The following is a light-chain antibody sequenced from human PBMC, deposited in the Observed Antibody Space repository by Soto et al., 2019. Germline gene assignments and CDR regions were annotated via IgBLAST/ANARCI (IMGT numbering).Light chain of an antibody. V-gene: IGKV3-11*01. CDR3: QQYAESPIT. J-gene: IGKJ5*01. Sequence: EIVLTQSPATLSLTPGERATLSCRASQSVSSCLAWYQQKPGQAPRLLIYAASSWASGIPARFSGSGSGTDFTLTISSLEPDDFAAFYCQQYAESPITFGQGTRLEI. CDR1: QSVSSC. CDR2: AAS.